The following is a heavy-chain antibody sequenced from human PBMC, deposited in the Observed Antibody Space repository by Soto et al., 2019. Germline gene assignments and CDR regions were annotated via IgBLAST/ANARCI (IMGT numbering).Heavy chain of an antibody. CDR2: IYYSGST. V-gene: IGHV4-39*01. Sequence: SETLSLTCTVSGGSISSSSYYWGWIRQPPGKGLEWIGSIYYSGSTYYNPSLKSRVTISVDTSKNQFSLKPSSVTAADTAVYYCARLGAVTTHLTRRYYYYGMDVWGQGTTVTVSS. CDR1: GGSISSSSYY. CDR3: ARLGAVTTHLTRRYYYYGMDV. J-gene: IGHJ6*02. D-gene: IGHD4-17*01.